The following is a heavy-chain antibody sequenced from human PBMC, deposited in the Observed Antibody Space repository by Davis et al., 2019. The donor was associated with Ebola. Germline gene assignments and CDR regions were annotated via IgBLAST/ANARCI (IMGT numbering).Heavy chain of an antibody. D-gene: IGHD6-19*01. V-gene: IGHV3-48*01. CDR2: ISSSSSTI. CDR3: ARERVAVAGKELYYYYGMDV. J-gene: IGHJ6*04. CDR1: GFTFSSYS. Sequence: GESLKISCAASGFTFSSYSMNWVRQAPGKGLEWVSYISSSSSTIYYADSVKGRFTISRDNAKNTLYLQMNSLRAEDTAVYYCARERVAVAGKELYYYYGMDVWGKGTTVTVSS.